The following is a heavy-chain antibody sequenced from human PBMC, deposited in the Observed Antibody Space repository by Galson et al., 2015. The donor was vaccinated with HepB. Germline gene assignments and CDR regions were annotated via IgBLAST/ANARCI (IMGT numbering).Heavy chain of an antibody. CDR1: GYTFTAYN. CDR2: MNPNSGNT. CDR3: ASGGSGYNWFDP. Sequence: SVKVSCKASGYTFTAYNINWVRQATGQGLEWMGWMNPNSGNTGYAQNFQGRVTMTRNISISTAYMELSSLTSDDTAVYYCASGGSGYNWFDPWGQGTLVTVSS. V-gene: IGHV1-8*01. J-gene: IGHJ5*02. D-gene: IGHD5-12*01.